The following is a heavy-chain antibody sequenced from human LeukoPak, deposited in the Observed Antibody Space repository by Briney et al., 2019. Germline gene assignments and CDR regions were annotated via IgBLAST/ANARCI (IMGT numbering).Heavy chain of an antibody. CDR1: GYSISSGYY. D-gene: IGHD3-9*01. CDR2: IYHSGST. V-gene: IGHV4-38-2*01. J-gene: IGHJ5*02. Sequence: PSETLSLTCAVSGYSISSGYYWGWIRQPPGKGLEWIGSIYHSGSTYYNPSLKSRVTISVDTSKNQFSLKLSSVTAADTAVYYCARADLYYDILTGCWFDPWGQGTLVPVSS. CDR3: ARADLYYDILTGCWFDP.